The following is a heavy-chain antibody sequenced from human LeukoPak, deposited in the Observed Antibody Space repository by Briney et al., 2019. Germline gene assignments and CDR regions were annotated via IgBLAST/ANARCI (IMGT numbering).Heavy chain of an antibody. CDR3: ARDRGKDYFGD. J-gene: IGHJ4*02. V-gene: IGHV3-33*01. CDR1: GLTFTNHG. D-gene: IGHD4-23*01. CDR2: VRNDGFDT. Sequence: GTSLRLSCVTSGLTFTNHGFHWLRQAAGKGLEWVVFVRNDGFDTYHSNSVKGRFSISRDDSRNTVYLQMNSLTAEDTALYYCARDRGKDYFGDWGQGTQVTVSS.